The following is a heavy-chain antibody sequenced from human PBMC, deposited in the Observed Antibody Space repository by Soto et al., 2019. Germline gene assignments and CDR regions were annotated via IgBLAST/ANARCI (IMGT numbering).Heavy chain of an antibody. CDR3: ARKGTVSPRRAWFDP. V-gene: IGHV4-39*07. D-gene: IGHD3-10*01. J-gene: IGHJ5*02. Sequence: SETLSLTCTVSGGSISSSSYYWGWIRQPPGKGLEWIGSIYYSGSTNYNPSLKSRVTISVDTSKNQFSLKLSSVTAADTAVYYCARKGTVSPRRAWFDPWGQGTLVTVSS. CDR1: GGSISSSSYY. CDR2: IYYSGST.